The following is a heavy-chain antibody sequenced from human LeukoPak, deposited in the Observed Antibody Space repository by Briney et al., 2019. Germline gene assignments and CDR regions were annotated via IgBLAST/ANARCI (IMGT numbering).Heavy chain of an antibody. J-gene: IGHJ4*02. Sequence: GSLRLSCAASGFTFSSYAMHWVRQAPGKGLEWVAVISYDGSNKYYADSVKGRFTISRDNSENTLYLQMNSPRAEDTAVYYCASDHSDDSSGYYYKTAVDYWGQGTLVTVSS. D-gene: IGHD3-22*01. V-gene: IGHV3-30*04. CDR2: ISYDGSNK. CDR1: GFTFSSYA. CDR3: ASDHSDDSSGYYYKTAVDY.